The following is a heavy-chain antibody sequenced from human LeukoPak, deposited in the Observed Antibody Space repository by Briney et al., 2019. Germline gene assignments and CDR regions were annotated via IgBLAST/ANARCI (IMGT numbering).Heavy chain of an antibody. V-gene: IGHV5-51*01. D-gene: IGHD6-13*01. CDR2: IYPGDPDT. Sequence: HGESLKISCKGPGYIFTSYWIGWVRQMPGKGLEWMGIIYPGDPDTRYSPSFRGQVTISADRSITTAYLQWSSLKASDSAIYYCAASAGTVNFDYWGQGTLVTVSS. J-gene: IGHJ4*02. CDR3: AASAGTVNFDY. CDR1: GYIFTSYW.